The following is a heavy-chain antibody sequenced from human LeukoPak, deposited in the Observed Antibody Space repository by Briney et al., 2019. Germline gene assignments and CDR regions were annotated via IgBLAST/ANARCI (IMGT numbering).Heavy chain of an antibody. CDR1: GFTFSNYD. D-gene: IGHD3-10*01. CDR3: ARGGSYYASGSYFAFDI. Sequence: GGSVRLSCAASGFTFSNYDMHWVRQAPGKGLEWVAVISYDGSNKYYADSVKGGFTISRDNSKNTLYLKMNSLGPQDTAVYYCARGGSYYASGSYFAFDIWGQGTMVTVSS. CDR2: ISYDGSNK. V-gene: IGHV3-30*03. J-gene: IGHJ3*02.